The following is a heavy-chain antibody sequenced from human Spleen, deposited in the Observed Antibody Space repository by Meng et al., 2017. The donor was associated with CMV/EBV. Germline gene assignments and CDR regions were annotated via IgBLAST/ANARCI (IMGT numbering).Heavy chain of an antibody. CDR3: ARSSAEMATVKFDY. Sequence: VFSCSPCAVVVAWIRQPPGKALEWLAVIYWDDDKRYSPSLKSRLTITKDTPKNQVVLTMTNMDPVDTATYYCARSSAEMATVKFDYWGQGTLVTVSS. CDR2: IYWDDDK. J-gene: IGHJ4*02. CDR1: VFSCSPCAVV. D-gene: IGHD5-24*01. V-gene: IGHV2-5*02.